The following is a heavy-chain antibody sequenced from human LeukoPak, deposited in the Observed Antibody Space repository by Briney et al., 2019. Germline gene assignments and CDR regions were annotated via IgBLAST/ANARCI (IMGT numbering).Heavy chain of an antibody. CDR3: ARRSEWFPKHWFDP. CDR1: GGSISSSTYY. CDR2: IYYSGTT. Sequence: SETLSLTCTVSGGSISSSTYYWGWIRQPPGKGLEWIGNIYYSGTTFYNPSPKSRVTISVDTSKNQFSLRLSSVTAADTAVYFCARRSEWFPKHWFDPWGQGTLVTVSS. J-gene: IGHJ5*02. V-gene: IGHV4-39*01. D-gene: IGHD3-3*01.